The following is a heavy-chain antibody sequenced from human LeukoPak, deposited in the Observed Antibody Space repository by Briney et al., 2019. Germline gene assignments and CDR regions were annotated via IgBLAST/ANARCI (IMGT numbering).Heavy chain of an antibody. V-gene: IGHV4-34*01. CDR2: INHSGST. Sequence: SETLSLTCAVYGGSFSGYYWSWIRQPPGKGLEWIGEINHSGSTNYNPSPKSRVTISVDTSKNQFSLKLSSVTAADTAVYYCARGGRVVRGVLRDWGQGTLVTVSS. CDR3: ARGGRVVRGVLRD. J-gene: IGHJ4*02. CDR1: GGSFSGYY. D-gene: IGHD3-10*01.